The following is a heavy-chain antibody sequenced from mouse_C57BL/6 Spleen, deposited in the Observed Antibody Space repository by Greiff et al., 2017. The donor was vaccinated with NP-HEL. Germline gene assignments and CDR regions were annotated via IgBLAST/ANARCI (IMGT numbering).Heavy chain of an antibody. CDR1: GYTFTDYY. Sequence: VQLQQSGAELVRPGASVKLSCKASGYTFTDYYINWVKQRPGQGLEWIARIYPGSGNTYYNEKFKGKATLTAEKSSSTAYMQLSSLTSEDSAVYFCARKDDYEAWFAYWGQGTLVTVSA. D-gene: IGHD2-4*01. CDR3: ARKDDYEAWFAY. J-gene: IGHJ3*01. V-gene: IGHV1-76*01. CDR2: IYPGSGNT.